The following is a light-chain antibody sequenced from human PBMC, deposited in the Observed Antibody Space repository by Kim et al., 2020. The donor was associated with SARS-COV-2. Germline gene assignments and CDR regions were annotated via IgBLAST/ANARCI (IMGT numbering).Light chain of an antibody. V-gene: IGKV1D-16*01. J-gene: IGKJ1*01. CDR1: QGISSW. CDR2: AAS. CDR3: QQYDSYPRT. Sequence: DIQMTQSPSSLSASVGDRVTITRRASQGISSWLAWYQQKPEKAPKCLIYAASSLQSGVPSRFSGSGSGTDFTLTISNLQPEDFATYYCQQYDSYPRTFGHGTTVDIK.